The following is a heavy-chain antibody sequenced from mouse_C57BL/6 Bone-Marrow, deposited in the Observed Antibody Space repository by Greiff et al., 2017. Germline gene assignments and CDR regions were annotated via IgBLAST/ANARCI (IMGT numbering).Heavy chain of an antibody. Sequence: SGPVLVKPGASVKMSCKASGYTFTDYYMNWVKQSHGKSLEWLGVINTYNGGTSYNQKFKGKATLTVDKSSSTAYMELNSLTSEDSAVYYCAREEGWWYGIVTTWGYWGQGTTLTVSS. J-gene: IGHJ2*01. CDR3: AREEGWWYGIVTTWGY. V-gene: IGHV1-19*01. CDR1: GYTFTDYY. D-gene: IGHD2-5*01. CDR2: INTYNGGT.